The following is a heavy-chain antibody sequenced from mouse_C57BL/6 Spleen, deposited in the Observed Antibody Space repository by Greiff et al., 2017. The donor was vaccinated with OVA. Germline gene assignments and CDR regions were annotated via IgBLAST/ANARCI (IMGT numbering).Heavy chain of an antibody. J-gene: IGHJ2*01. CDR2: ISGGGGNT. CDR3: ARRGYNDYFDY. Sequence: EVKVEESGGGLVKPGGSLKLSCAASGFTFSSYTMSWVRQTPEKRLEWVATISGGGGNTYYPDSVKGRFTISRDNAKNTLYLQMSSLRSEDTALYYCARRGYNDYFDYWGQGTTLTVSS. CDR1: GFTFSSYT. D-gene: IGHD1-3*01. V-gene: IGHV5-9*01.